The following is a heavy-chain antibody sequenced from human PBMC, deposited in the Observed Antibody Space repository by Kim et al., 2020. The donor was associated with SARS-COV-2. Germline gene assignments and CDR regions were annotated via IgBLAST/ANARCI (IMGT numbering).Heavy chain of an antibody. V-gene: IGHV1-18*04. J-gene: IGHJ4*02. CDR2: ISAYNGNT. Sequence: ASVKVSCKAFGYTFTSYGIIWVRQAPGQGLEWMGWISAYNGNTNYAQKLQGRVTMTTDTSTSTAYMELRSLRSDDTAVYYCARDRVKYYDEDSGDYWGQGTLVSVSS. D-gene: IGHD3-22*01. CDR3: ARDRVKYYDEDSGDY. CDR1: GYTFTSYG.